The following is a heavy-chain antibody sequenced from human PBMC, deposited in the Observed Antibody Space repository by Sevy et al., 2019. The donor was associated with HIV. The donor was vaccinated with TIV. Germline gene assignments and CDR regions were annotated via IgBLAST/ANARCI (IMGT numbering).Heavy chain of an antibody. CDR1: GFTFRKYW. Sequence: GGSLRLSCAASGFTFRKYWMGWVRQAPGKGLEWVANIKQDAGQKYYVDSVKGRFTISRDNAKNSLYLQMNSLRAEDTAVYFCARDDGNYYYHYWGQGTLVTVSS. D-gene: IGHD1-7*01. CDR3: ARDDGNYYYHY. CDR2: IKQDAGQK. V-gene: IGHV3-7*01. J-gene: IGHJ4*02.